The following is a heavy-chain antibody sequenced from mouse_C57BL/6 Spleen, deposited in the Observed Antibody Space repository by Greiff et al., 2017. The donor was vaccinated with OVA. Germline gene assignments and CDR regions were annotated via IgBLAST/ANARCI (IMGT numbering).Heavy chain of an antibody. CDR3: ARREVTTRFDY. J-gene: IGHJ2*01. D-gene: IGHD2-2*01. Sequence: DVMLVESGGDLVKPGGSLKLSCAASGFTFSSYGMSWVRQTPDKRLEWVATISSGGSYTYYPDSVKGRFTISRDNAKNTLYLQMSSLKSEDTAMYYCARREVTTRFDYWGQGTTLTVSS. CDR2: ISSGGSYT. V-gene: IGHV5-6*02. CDR1: GFTFSSYG.